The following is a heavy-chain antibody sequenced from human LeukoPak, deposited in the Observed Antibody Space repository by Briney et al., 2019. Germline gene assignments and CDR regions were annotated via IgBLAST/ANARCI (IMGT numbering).Heavy chain of an antibody. CDR1: GYTFTSQG. CDR3: ARAQPYYYYYGMDV. Sequence: ASVKVPCKAFGYTFTSQGISWARQAPGQGLDWMGWISTYNGNTNYAQKFQGRVTMTRDTSISTAYMELSRLRSDDTAVYYCARAQPYYYYYGMDVWGQGTTVTVSS. CDR2: ISTYNGNT. V-gene: IGHV1-18*01. J-gene: IGHJ6*02.